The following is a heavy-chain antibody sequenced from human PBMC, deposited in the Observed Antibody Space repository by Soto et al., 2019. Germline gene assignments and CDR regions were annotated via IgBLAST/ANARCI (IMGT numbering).Heavy chain of an antibody. Sequence: SETLSLSCTASGGSISSYYWSWIRQPPGKGLEWIGYIYYSGSTNYNPSLKSRATISVDTSKNQFSLKLSSVTAADTAVYYCASATDGGGFQHWGQGTLVTVSS. CDR3: ASATDGGGFQH. V-gene: IGHV4-59*01. CDR2: IYYSGST. D-gene: IGHD3-16*01. CDR1: GGSISSYY. J-gene: IGHJ1*01.